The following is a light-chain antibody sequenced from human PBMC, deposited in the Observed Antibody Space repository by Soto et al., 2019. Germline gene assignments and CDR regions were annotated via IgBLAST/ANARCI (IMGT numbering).Light chain of an antibody. CDR3: KKYNSAPWT. J-gene: IGKJ1*01. V-gene: IGKV1-27*01. CDR2: AAS. Sequence: DIQMTQSPSSLSASVGDRVTITCRASQGISNYLAWYQHKPGKVPKLLIYAASTLQSGVPSRFSGSGSGTAFTLTISCLQPEDVATYYCKKYNSAPWTFGQGTKVEIK. CDR1: QGISNY.